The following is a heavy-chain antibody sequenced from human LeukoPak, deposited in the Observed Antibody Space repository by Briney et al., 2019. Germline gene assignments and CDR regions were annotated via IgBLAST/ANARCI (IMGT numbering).Heavy chain of an antibody. J-gene: IGHJ4*02. CDR2: IYYSGST. Sequence: PSQTLSPTCTVSGGSISSGGYYWSWIRQHPGKGLEWIGYIYYSGSTYYDPSLKSRVTISVDTSKNQFSLKLSSVTAADTAVYYCASRNYDFWSGYSYFDYWGRGTLVTVSS. V-gene: IGHV4-31*03. CDR3: ASRNYDFWSGYSYFDY. CDR1: GGSISSGGYY. D-gene: IGHD3-3*01.